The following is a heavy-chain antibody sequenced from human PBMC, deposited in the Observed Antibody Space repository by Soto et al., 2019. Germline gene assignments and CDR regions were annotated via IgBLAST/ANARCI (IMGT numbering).Heavy chain of an antibody. CDR1: GFSISNYA. CDR2: ISDSGTNT. Sequence: EVQLSESGGGFIQSGGSLRLSCAASGFSISNYAMSWVRQAPGRGLEWISSISDSGTNTFYADSVRGRFVISRDKSKNTVYLQMNNLRVKDTALYYCAKDGIRKDDYWGQGTLVTVSS. CDR3: AKDGIRKDDY. J-gene: IGHJ4*02. V-gene: IGHV3-23*01.